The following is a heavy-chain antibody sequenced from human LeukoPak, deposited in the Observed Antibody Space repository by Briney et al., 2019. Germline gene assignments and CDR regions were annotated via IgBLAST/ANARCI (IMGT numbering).Heavy chain of an antibody. CDR3: AKDPLERSDHFDY. D-gene: IGHD1-1*01. J-gene: IGHJ4*02. V-gene: IGHV3-23*01. CDR2: ISGSGGST. Sequence: PGGSLRLSCAASGFTLTSYPISWVPQAPGKGLKWVSAISGSGGSTYYADSVKGRFTISRDNSKNTLYLQMNSLRAEDTAVYYCAKDPLERSDHFDYWGQGTLVTVSS. CDR1: GFTLTSYP.